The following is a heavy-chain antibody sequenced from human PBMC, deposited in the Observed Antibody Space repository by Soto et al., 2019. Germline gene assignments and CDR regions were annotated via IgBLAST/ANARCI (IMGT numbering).Heavy chain of an antibody. CDR3: ARDQHDSSGYYYTPEAFDI. D-gene: IGHD3-22*01. CDR2: IIPIFGTA. CDR1: GYTFTNYG. Sequence: SVKVSCKASGYTFTNYGISWVRQAPGQGLEWMGGIIPIFGTANYAQKFQGRVTITADESTSTAYMELSSLRSEDTAVYYCARDQHDSSGYYYTPEAFDIWGQGTMVTVSS. J-gene: IGHJ3*02. V-gene: IGHV1-69*13.